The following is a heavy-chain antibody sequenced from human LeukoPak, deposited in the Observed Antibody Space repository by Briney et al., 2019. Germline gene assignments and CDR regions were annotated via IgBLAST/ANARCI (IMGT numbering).Heavy chain of an antibody. Sequence: GGSLRLSWAVSGFTFSSYWMSWVRQAPGKGLEWVANIKKDASDKYYVDSVKGRFTISRDNAKNSLFLQMDSLRVEDTAVYYCVGGPGYWGQGTLVIVSS. D-gene: IGHD3-10*01. V-gene: IGHV3-7*01. CDR2: IKKDASDK. CDR1: GFTFSSYW. CDR3: VGGPGY. J-gene: IGHJ4*02.